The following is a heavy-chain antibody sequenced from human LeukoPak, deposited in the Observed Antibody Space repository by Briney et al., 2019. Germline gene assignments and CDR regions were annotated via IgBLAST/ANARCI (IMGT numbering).Heavy chain of an antibody. V-gene: IGHV1-18*01. CDR1: GYTFTDYG. D-gene: IGHD4-17*01. Sequence: GASVKVSCKTSGYTFTDYGFSWVRQAPGQGLEWMGWISPYNGNTRYTQKFQDRVTMTTDTSAGTAYMELRSLRSDDTAVYYCARDPRHMVTTKYNAFEIWAKGQWSPSLQ. CDR3: ARDPRHMVTTKYNAFEI. J-gene: IGHJ3*02. CDR2: ISPYNGNT.